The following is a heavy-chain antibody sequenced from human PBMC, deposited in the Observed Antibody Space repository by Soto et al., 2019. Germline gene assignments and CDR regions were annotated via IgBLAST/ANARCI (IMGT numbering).Heavy chain of an antibody. CDR2: IKQDGSEK. CDR3: ARDSTYDFWSGYYQYYYYGMDV. CDR1: GFTFSSYW. J-gene: IGHJ6*02. D-gene: IGHD3-3*01. V-gene: IGHV3-7*03. Sequence: VGSLRLSCAASGFTFSSYWMSWVRQAPGKGLEWVANIKQDGSEKYYVDSVKGRFTISRDNAKNSLYLQMNSLRAEDTAVYYCARDSTYDFWSGYYQYYYYGMDVWGQGTTVTVSS.